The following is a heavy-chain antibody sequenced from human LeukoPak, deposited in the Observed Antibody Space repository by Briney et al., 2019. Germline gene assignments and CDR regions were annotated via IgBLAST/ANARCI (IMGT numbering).Heavy chain of an antibody. CDR2: INHSGST. V-gene: IGHV4-34*01. CDR3: ARHVLGRAFDI. CDR1: GGSFSGYY. J-gene: IGHJ3*02. D-gene: IGHD3-10*02. Sequence: SETLSLTCAVYGGSFSGYYWSWIRQPPGKGLEWIGEINHSGSTNYNPSLKSRVTISVDTSKNQFSLKLSSVTAADTAVYYCARHVLGRAFDIWGQGTMVTVSS.